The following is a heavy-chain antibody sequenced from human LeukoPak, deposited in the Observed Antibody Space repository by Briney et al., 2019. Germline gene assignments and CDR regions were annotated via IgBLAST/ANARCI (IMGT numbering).Heavy chain of an antibody. CDR1: GFTFSSYA. J-gene: IGHJ6*02. CDR2: ISYDGSNK. D-gene: IGHD2-15*01. V-gene: IGHV3-30-3*01. Sequence: GRSLRLSCAASGFTFSSYAMHWVRQAPGKGLEWVAVISYDGSNKYYADSVKGRFTISRDNSKNTLYLQMNSLRAEDTAVYYCARESCSGGSCSRMGYYYYGMDVWGQGTTVTVS. CDR3: ARESCSGGSCSRMGYYYYGMDV.